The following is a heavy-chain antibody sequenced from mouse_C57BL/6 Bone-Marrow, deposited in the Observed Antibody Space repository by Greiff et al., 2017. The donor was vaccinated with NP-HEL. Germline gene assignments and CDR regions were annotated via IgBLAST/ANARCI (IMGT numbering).Heavy chain of an antibody. J-gene: IGHJ2*01. CDR3: TAYYGSFFDY. CDR2: IDPENGDT. D-gene: IGHD1-1*01. Sequence: EVHLVESGAELVRPGASVKLSCTASGFNIKDDYMHWVKQRPEQGLEWIGWIDPENGDTEYASKFQGKATITADTSSNTAYLQLSSLTSEDTAVYYCTAYYGSFFDYWGQGTTLTVSS. V-gene: IGHV14-4*01. CDR1: GFNIKDDY.